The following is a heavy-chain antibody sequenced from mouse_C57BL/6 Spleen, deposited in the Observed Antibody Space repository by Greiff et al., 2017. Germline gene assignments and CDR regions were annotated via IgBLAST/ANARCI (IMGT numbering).Heavy chain of an antibody. V-gene: IGHV1-9*01. CDR2: ILPGSGST. CDR1: GYTFTGYW. Sequence: QVQLKQSGAELMKPGASVKLSCKATGYTFTGYWIEWVKQRPGHGLEWIGEILPGSGSTNYTEKFKGKATFTADTSSNTAYMQLSSLTTEDSAIYYCARGWLLQSYWYFDFWGTGTTVTVSS. J-gene: IGHJ1*03. CDR3: ARGWLLQSYWYFDF. D-gene: IGHD2-3*01.